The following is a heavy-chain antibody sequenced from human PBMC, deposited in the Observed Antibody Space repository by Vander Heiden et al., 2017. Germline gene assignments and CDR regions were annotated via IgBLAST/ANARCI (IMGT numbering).Heavy chain of an antibody. CDR3: ARLVINWFDP. V-gene: IGHV4-39*01. Sequence: QLQLQESGPGLVKPSETLSLTCTVSGGSISSSSYYWGWIRQPPGKGLEWIGSIYYSGSTDDNPSLKSRVTISVDTSKNQFSLKMRSVTAADTAVYDGARLVINWFDPWGQGTMVTVSS. D-gene: IGHD3-22*01. CDR1: GGSISSSSYY. CDR2: IYYSGST. J-gene: IGHJ5*02.